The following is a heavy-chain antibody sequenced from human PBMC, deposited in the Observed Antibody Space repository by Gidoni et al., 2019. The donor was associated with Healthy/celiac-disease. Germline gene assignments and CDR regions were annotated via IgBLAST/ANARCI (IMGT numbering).Heavy chain of an antibody. CDR2: ISYDGSNK. CDR3: AKDMGSGWYGSYFDY. J-gene: IGHJ4*02. Sequence: QVPLVESGGGVVQPGRSLRLSCAASGFTFSSYGMHWVRQAPGKGLEWGAVISYDGSNKYYADSVKGRFTISRDNSKNTLYLQMNSLRAEDTAVYYCAKDMGSGWYGSYFDYWGQGTLVTVSS. CDR1: GFTFSSYG. D-gene: IGHD6-19*01. V-gene: IGHV3-30*18.